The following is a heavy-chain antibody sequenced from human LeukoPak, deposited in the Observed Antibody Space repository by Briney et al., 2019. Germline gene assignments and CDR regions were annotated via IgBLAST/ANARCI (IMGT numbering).Heavy chain of an antibody. CDR2: ISYDGRNK. V-gene: IGHV3-30*03. CDR1: GFTFSSYG. Sequence: GGSLRLSCAASGFTFSSYGMHWVRQAPGKGLEWVAVISYDGRNKFYGDSVKGRFTISRDNAKNTLYLQMNSLRAEDTAVYYCARGTLYSGWSYYLDYWGQGTLVTVSS. J-gene: IGHJ4*02. CDR3: ARGTLYSGWSYYLDY. D-gene: IGHD6-19*01.